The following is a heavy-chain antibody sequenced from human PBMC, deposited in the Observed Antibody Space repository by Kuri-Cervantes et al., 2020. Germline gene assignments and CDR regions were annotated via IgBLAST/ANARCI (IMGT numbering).Heavy chain of an antibody. D-gene: IGHD2-15*01. CDR2: IKRKTDGGTT. CDR3: TTAPPDIVVVVAAGDY. Sequence: GGSLRLSCAASEFTFSNAWMSWVRQAPGKGLEWVGRIKRKTDGGTTDYAAPVKGRFTISRDDSKNTLYLQMNSLKTEDTAVYYCTTAPPDIVVVVAAGDYWGQGTLVTVSS. J-gene: IGHJ4*02. V-gene: IGHV3-15*01. CDR1: EFTFSNAW.